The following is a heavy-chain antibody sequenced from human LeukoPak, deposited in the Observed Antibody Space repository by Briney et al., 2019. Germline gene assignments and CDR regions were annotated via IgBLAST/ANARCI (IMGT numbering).Heavy chain of an antibody. J-gene: IGHJ4*02. CDR2: TYYRSKWYI. CDR1: GDSVSSNSAT. CDR3: ARDRCSSTSCSGNLDY. D-gene: IGHD2-2*01. V-gene: IGHV6-1*01. Sequence: SQTLSLTFAISGDSVSSNSATWHWIRQSPSRGLEWLGRTYYRSKWYIDYAASVKSRISIIPDTSKNQFSLLLNSVISEDTAVYYCARDRCSSTSCSGNLDYWGQGTLVTVSS.